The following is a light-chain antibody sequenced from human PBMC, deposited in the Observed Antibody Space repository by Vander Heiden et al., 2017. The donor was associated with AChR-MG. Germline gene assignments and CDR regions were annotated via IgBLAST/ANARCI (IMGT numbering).Light chain of an antibody. CDR3: QVCDHNSAHVV. V-gene: IGLV3-21*04. Sequence: SYVRTQPPTVSVAPGKTATMTRGGNHSGKYTVHWYQHKPGHPPVLVIYYSRDRSSGIPGRFSGSNSGNTATLTISRVYAGDEADYYCQVCDHNSAHVVFGGGTELTVL. J-gene: IGLJ2*01. CDR2: YSR. CDR1: HSGKYT.